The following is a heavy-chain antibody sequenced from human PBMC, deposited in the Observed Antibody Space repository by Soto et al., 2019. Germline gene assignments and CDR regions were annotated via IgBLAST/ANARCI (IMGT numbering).Heavy chain of an antibody. V-gene: IGHV3-48*01. CDR2: ISSSSSTI. CDR1: GFTFSSYS. CDR3: TREGVDQVGYCSGGSCYSAY. Sequence: EVQLVESGGGLVRPGGSLRLSCAASGFTFSSYSMNWVRQALGKGLEWVSYISSSSSTIYYAESVKGRFTISRDNAKNLLYRQMSSRRAEDTAVYYCTREGVDQVGYCSGGSCYSAYWGQGTLVIVSS. J-gene: IGHJ4*02. D-gene: IGHD2-15*01.